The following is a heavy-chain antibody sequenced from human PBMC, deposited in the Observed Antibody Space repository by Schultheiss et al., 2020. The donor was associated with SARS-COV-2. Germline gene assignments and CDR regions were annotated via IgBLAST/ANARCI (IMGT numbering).Heavy chain of an antibody. CDR3: AGGDISTWFR. CDR1: GGTFSSYA. CDR2: IIPIFGTA. D-gene: IGHD6-13*01. Sequence: SVKVSCKASGGTFSSYAISWVRQAPGQGLEWMGGIIPIFGTANYAQKFQERVTITRDRSTSTAYMELSSLRSEDTAVYYCAGGDISTWFRWGQGTLVTVSS. V-gene: IGHV1-69*05. J-gene: IGHJ4*02.